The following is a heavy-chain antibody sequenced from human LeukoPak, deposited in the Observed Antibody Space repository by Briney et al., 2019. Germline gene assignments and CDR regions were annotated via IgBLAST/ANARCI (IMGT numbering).Heavy chain of an antibody. V-gene: IGHV4-34*01. CDR3: ALDRRRGFDY. D-gene: IGHD1-1*01. J-gene: IGHJ4*02. CDR1: GGSFSGYY. Sequence: SETLSLTCAVYGGSFSGYYWSWIRQPPGKGLEWIGEINHSGSTNYNPSLKSRVTISVDTSKNQFSLKLSSVTAADTAVYYCALDRRRGFDYWGQGTLVAVSS. CDR2: INHSGST.